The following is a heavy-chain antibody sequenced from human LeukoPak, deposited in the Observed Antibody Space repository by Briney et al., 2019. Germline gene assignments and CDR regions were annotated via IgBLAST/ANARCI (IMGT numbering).Heavy chain of an antibody. J-gene: IGHJ4*02. CDR1: GYTFTSYA. CDR3: ARLANYYDSSGYYKVDY. D-gene: IGHD3-22*01. V-gene: IGHV1-3*01. Sequence: ASVKVSCKASGYTFTSYAMHWVRQAPGQRLEWMGWINAGNGNTKYSQEFQGRVTMTTDTSTSTAYMELRSLRSDDTAVYYCARLANYYDSSGYYKVDYWGQGTLVTVSS. CDR2: INAGNGNT.